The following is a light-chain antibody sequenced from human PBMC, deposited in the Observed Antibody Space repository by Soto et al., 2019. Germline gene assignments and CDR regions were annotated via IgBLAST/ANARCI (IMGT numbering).Light chain of an antibody. V-gene: IGKV3-15*01. CDR3: QQYDKWPRN. CDR1: QSVNRK. CDR2: GAS. Sequence: EIVMTQSPATLSVSPGETATLSCRASQSVNRKIAWYQQKPGQAPRLLIYGASTGASDIPDRFSGSGSGTEFTLTISSPQSEDFAVYYCQQYDKWPRNFGKGTRLEI. J-gene: IGKJ5*01.